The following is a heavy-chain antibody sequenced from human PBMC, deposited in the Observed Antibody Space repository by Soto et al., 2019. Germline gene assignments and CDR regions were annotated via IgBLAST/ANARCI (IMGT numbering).Heavy chain of an antibody. CDR3: ARAVVPAAIPALLLYYYDYMDV. CDR1: GYTFTSYD. D-gene: IGHD2-2*02. J-gene: IGHJ6*03. V-gene: IGHV1-8*02. CDR2: MNPNSGNT. Sequence: ASVKVSCKASGYTFTSYDINWVRQATGQGLEWMGWMNPNSGNTGYAQKFQGRVTMTRNTSISTAYMELSSLRSEDTAVYYCARAVVPAAIPALLLYYYDYMDVWGKGTTVTVSS.